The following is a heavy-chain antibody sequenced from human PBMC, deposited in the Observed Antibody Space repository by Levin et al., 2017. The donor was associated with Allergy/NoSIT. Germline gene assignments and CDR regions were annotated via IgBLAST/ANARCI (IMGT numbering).Heavy chain of an antibody. J-gene: IGHJ5*02. D-gene: IGHD3-3*01. CDR2: IYYSGST. V-gene: IGHV4-39*07. Sequence: SETLSLTCTVSGGSISSSSYYWGWIRQPPGKGLEWIGSIYYSGSTNYNPSLKSRVTISVDTSKNQFSLKLSSVTAADTAVYYCARRGRRGYYDFWSGYSNWFDPWGQGTLVTVSS. CDR3: ARRGRRGYYDFWSGYSNWFDP. CDR1: GGSISSSSYY.